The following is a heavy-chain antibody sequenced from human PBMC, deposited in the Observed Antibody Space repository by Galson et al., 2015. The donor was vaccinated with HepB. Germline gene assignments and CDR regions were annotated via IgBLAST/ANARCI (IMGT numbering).Heavy chain of an antibody. J-gene: IGHJ4*02. D-gene: IGHD6-6*01. CDR3: AHSPLLIAARPAYKSRHYFDY. CDR2: IYWNDDK. Sequence: PALVKPTQTLTLTCTFSGFSLSTSGVGVGWIRQPPGKALEWLALIYWNDDKRYSLSLKSRLTITKDTSKNQVVLTMTDMDPVDTATYYCAHSPLLIAARPAYKSRHYFDYWGQGTLVTVSS. V-gene: IGHV2-5*01. CDR1: GFSLSTSGVG.